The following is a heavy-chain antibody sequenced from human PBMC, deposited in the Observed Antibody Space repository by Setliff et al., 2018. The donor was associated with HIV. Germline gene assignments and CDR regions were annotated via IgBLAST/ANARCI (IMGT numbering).Heavy chain of an antibody. D-gene: IGHD3-10*01. CDR1: GYTFTTYY. CDR2: LNPSEGTT. CDR3: ARDRGDLSLAYYLYYGMDV. J-gene: IGHJ6*02. V-gene: IGHV1-46*01. Sequence: ASVKVSCKASGYTFTTYYIHWVRQAPGQGLEWMGILNPSEGTTSFAQKFQGRVTMTRDTSTSTVYMELSSLRSEDTAVYYCARDRGDLSLAYYLYYGMDVWGQGTTVTVSS.